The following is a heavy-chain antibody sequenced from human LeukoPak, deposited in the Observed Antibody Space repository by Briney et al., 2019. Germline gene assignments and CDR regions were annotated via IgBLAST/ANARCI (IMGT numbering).Heavy chain of an antibody. CDR2: INAGNGNT. D-gene: IGHD6-13*01. CDR3: ACSSSWYDRYWYFDL. J-gene: IGHJ2*01. Sequence: ASVKVSCKASGYTFTSYAMHWVRQAPGQRLEWMGWINAGNGNTKYSQKFQGRVTITRDTSASTAYMELSSLRSEDTAVYYCACSSSWYDRYWYFDLRGRGTLVTVSS. V-gene: IGHV1-3*01. CDR1: GYTFTSYA.